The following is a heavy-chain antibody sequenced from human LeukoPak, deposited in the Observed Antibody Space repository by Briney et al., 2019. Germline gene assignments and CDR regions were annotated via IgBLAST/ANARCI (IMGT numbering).Heavy chain of an antibody. Sequence: SETLSLTCTVSGGSISSSSYYWGWIRQPPGKGLEWIGSIYYSGSTYYNPSLKSRVTISVDTSKNQFSLKLSSVTAADTAVYYCARDLGQYSSGWYYWFDPWGQGTLVTVSS. V-gene: IGHV4-39*07. CDR1: GGSISSSSYY. CDR2: IYYSGST. J-gene: IGHJ5*02. CDR3: ARDLGQYSSGWYYWFDP. D-gene: IGHD6-19*01.